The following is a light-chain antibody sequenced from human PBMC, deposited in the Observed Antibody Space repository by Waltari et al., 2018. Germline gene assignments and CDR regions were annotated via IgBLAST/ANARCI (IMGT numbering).Light chain of an antibody. V-gene: IGKV1-12*01. CDR3: QQTYSFPLT. Sequence: DIQMTQSPSAVSASVGARVTITCRASQYIRNWLAWYQQKPGKAPELLISAASTLPSGVPSRFSGSGSGTDFTLTISSLQPEDFATYYCQQTYSFPLTFGGWTKVEIK. J-gene: IGKJ4*01. CDR2: AAS. CDR1: QYIRNW.